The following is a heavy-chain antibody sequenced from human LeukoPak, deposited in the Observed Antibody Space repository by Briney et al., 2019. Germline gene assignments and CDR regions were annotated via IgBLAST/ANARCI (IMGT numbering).Heavy chain of an antibody. CDR1: GDSINSDD. J-gene: IGHJ4*02. D-gene: IGHD2-21*01. Sequence: PSETLSLTCIVSGDSINSDDWNWIRQPPGKGLEWIGYIYYSGSVNYNPSLKSRVTISVDTSKRQFSLKLSSVTAADTAVYYCARGYYYFDYWGQGTLVTVSS. CDR3: ARGYYYFDY. V-gene: IGHV4-59*01. CDR2: IYYSGSV.